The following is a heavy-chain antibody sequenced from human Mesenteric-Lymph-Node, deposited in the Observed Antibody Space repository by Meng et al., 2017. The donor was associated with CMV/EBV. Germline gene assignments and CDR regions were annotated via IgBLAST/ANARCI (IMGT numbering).Heavy chain of an antibody. D-gene: IGHD4-23*01. CDR1: GFIFDDYA. J-gene: IGHJ4*02. CDR3: ASLTTVVTPFDY. V-gene: IGHV3-43D*03. CDR2: ISWDGDTT. Sequence: TLSLTGAASGFIFDDYAMHWVRQAPGKGLEWVSLISWDGDTTYYADSVKGRFTISRDNAKNSLYLQMNSLRAEDTAVYYCASLTTVVTPFDYWGQGTLVTVSS.